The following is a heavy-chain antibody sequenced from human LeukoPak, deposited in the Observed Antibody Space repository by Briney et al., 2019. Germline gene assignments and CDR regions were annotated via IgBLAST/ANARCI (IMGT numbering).Heavy chain of an antibody. CDR3: ARPLRYSYGRYYFDY. V-gene: IGHV1-69*05. D-gene: IGHD5-18*01. CDR1: GGTFSSYA. Sequence: GSSVKVSCKASGGTFSSYAISWVRQAPGQGLEWMGGIIPIFGTANYAQKFQGRVTMTRNTSISTAYMELSSLRSEDTAVYYCARPLRYSYGRYYFDYWGQGTLVTVSS. J-gene: IGHJ4*02. CDR2: IIPIFGTA.